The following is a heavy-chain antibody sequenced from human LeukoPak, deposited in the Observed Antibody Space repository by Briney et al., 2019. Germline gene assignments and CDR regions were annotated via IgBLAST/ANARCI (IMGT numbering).Heavy chain of an antibody. CDR1: GFTFSTYA. V-gene: IGHV3-23*01. CDR2: ISAGGDNT. CDR3: AKYHYGSGSRHDAFDI. D-gene: IGHD3-10*01. Sequence: TGVSLRLSCAASGFTFSTYAITWVRQAPGKGLEWVSGISAGGDNTYYADPVKGRFTISRDNSKNTLYLQMNSLRAEDTAVYYCAKYHYGSGSRHDAFDIWGQGTMVTVSS. J-gene: IGHJ3*02.